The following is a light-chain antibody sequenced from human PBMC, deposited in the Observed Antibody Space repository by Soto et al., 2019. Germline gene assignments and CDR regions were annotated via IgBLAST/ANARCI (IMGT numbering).Light chain of an antibody. CDR3: QQSYSYPYN. CDR2: ATS. V-gene: IGKV1-39*01. J-gene: IGKJ2*01. Sequence: DIHLTQSPSSLSASVGDRVTVTCRASQDIDNNINWYQKKPGKAPKLLLYATSSRQSGVPSRFSGSGSGTDFTLTIRGLQPDDSAVYYCQQSYSYPYNFGQGTKVDI. CDR1: QDIDNN.